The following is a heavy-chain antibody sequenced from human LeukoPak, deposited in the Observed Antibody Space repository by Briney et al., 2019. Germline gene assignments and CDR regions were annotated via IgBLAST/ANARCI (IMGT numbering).Heavy chain of an antibody. V-gene: IGHV3-49*04. D-gene: IGHD6-19*01. CDR2: IRSKVYGGTT. J-gene: IGHJ4*02. Sequence: GGPLRLSCTASGFTFGDYAMSWVRQAPGKGLEWVGFIRSKVYGGTTEYAASVKGRFTISRDDSKSIAYLQVNSLRTEDTAVYYCAKPGYSSGWSVDYWGQGTLVTVSS. CDR3: AKPGYSSGWSVDY. CDR1: GFTFGDYA.